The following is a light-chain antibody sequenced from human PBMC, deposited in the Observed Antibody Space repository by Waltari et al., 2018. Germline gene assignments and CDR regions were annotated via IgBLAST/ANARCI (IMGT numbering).Light chain of an antibody. CDR3: QHHVRLPAT. Sequence: IVLTQSPGTLSLSPGERATLSCRATQSVNTYLAWYQQTHGQAPRLLIYGAYTRAAGIPDRFSGSGSGTDFSLTISRLEAEDFAVYYCQHHVRLPATFGQGTKVEIK. CDR1: QSVNTY. V-gene: IGKV3-20*01. CDR2: GAY. J-gene: IGKJ1*01.